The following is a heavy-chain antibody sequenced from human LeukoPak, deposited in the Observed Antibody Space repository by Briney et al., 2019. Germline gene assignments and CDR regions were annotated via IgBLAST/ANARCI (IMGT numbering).Heavy chain of an antibody. CDR1: DVSISSSY. V-gene: IGHV4-59*01. J-gene: IGHJ3*02. CDR2: ISYTGST. D-gene: IGHD3-22*01. Sequence: SETLSLTCSVSDVSISSSYWSWIRQPPGKGLEWIGYISYTGSTHYNPSLKSRVTISVDTSKNQFSLKLSSVTAADTAVYYCACLTTADAFDIWGQGTMVTVSS. CDR3: ACLTTADAFDI.